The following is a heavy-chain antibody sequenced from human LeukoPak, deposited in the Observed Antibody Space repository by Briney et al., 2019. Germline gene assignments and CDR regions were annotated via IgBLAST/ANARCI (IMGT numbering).Heavy chain of an antibody. J-gene: IGHJ5*02. CDR2: IIPIFGTA. Sequence: SVKVSCKASGGTFSIYAISWVRQAPGQGLEWRGGIIPIFGTANYAQKFQGRVTITADESTSTAYMELSSLRSEDTAVYYCARGDGGATNWFDPWGQGTLVTVSS. V-gene: IGHV1-69*01. D-gene: IGHD1-26*01. CDR3: ARGDGGATNWFDP. CDR1: GGTFSIYA.